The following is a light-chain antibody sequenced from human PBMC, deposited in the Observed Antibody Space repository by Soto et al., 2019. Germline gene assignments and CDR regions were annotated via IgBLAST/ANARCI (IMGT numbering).Light chain of an antibody. CDR2: DVT. Sequence: QSALTQPASVSGSPGQSITISCTGTSSNIGSYNLISWFQHHPGKAPQLMIYDVTKRPSGVSNRFSGSKSGNTASLTISGLQAEDEADYYCSSYTSSSTLVFGGGTKLTV. CDR1: SSNIGSYNL. CDR3: SSYTSSSTLV. V-gene: IGLV2-14*02. J-gene: IGLJ2*01.